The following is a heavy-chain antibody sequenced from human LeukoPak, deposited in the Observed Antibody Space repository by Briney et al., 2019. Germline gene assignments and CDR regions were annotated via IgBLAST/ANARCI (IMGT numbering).Heavy chain of an antibody. Sequence: GASVKVSCKASGYTFTGYYMHWVRQAPGQGLEWMGWINPNSGGTNYAQKFQGWVTMTRDTSISTAYMELSRLRSDDTAVYYCARGHTTPYYYDSSGYPADAFDIWGQGTMVTVSS. D-gene: IGHD3-22*01. J-gene: IGHJ3*02. CDR1: GYTFTGYY. CDR3: ARGHTTPYYYDSSGYPADAFDI. CDR2: INPNSGGT. V-gene: IGHV1-2*04.